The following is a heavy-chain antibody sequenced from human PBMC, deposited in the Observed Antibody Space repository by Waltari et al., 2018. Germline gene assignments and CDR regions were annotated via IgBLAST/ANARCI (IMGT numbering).Heavy chain of an antibody. CDR3: ARGLAARLDY. V-gene: IGHV4-34*01. D-gene: IGHD6-6*01. CDR1: GGSFSGYY. CDR2: INHSGRT. J-gene: IGHJ4*02. Sequence: QVQLQQWGAGLLQPSETLSLTCAVYGGSFSGYYWSWIRQPPGKGREWIGEINHSGRTNYNPALKGRVTISVDTAKTEFALKLSSVTAADTAVYYCARGLAARLDYGGQGTLVTVSS.